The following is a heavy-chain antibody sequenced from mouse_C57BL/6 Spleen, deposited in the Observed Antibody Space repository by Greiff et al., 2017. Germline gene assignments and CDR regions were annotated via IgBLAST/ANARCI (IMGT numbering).Heavy chain of an antibody. CDR2: IDPSDSYT. Sequence: VQLQQPGAELVMPGASVKLSCKASGYTFTSYWMHWVKQRPGQGLEWIGEIDPSDSYTNYNQKFKGKSTLTVDKSSSTAYLQISSLTSEDSAVYDCARHNYSNYNFDYWGQGTTLTVSS. D-gene: IGHD2-5*01. V-gene: IGHV1-69*01. CDR1: GYTFTSYW. J-gene: IGHJ2*01. CDR3: ARHNYSNYNFDY.